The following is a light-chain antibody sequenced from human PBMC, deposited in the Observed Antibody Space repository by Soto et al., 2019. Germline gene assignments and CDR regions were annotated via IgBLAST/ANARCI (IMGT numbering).Light chain of an antibody. CDR1: QSVSSY. CDR2: DAS. V-gene: IGKV3-11*01. Sequence: EIVLTHSPVTLSLSPWEIATLSCRASQSVSSYLAWYQQKPGQAPRLLIYDASYRATGIPARFSGSGSGTDFTLTISSLEPEDFAVYYCQQYGSFPITFGQGTRLEIK. J-gene: IGKJ5*01. CDR3: QQYGSFPIT.